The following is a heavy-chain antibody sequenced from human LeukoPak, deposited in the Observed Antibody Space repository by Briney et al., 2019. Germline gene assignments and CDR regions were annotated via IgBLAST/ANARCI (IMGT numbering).Heavy chain of an antibody. J-gene: IGHJ3*02. D-gene: IGHD4-17*01. CDR3: ARARGDYSLDDAFDI. V-gene: IGHV3-7*01. CDR1: GFTFSSYW. CDR2: IKQDGSEK. Sequence: GGSLRLSCAASGFTFSSYWMSWVRQAPGKGLGWVANIKQDGSEKYYVDSVKGRFTISRDNAKNSLYLQMNSLRAEDTAVYYCARARGDYSLDDAFDIWGQGTMVTVSS.